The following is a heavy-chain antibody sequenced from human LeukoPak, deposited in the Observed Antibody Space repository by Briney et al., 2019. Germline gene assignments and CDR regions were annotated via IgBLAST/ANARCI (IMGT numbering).Heavy chain of an antibody. J-gene: IGHJ3*02. V-gene: IGHV4-38-2*02. CDR3: ARDKGGVVVVAATRDDGFDI. CDR2: IDHSGST. CDR1: GYSISSGYY. D-gene: IGHD2-15*01. Sequence: PSETLSLTCNVSGYSISSGYYWGWIRQPPGKGLEWIASIDHSGSTYHNPSLKSRVTLSVDMPNNQSPLKLNSVTAADTAVYYCARDKGGVVVVAATRDDGFDIWGQGTMVSVSS.